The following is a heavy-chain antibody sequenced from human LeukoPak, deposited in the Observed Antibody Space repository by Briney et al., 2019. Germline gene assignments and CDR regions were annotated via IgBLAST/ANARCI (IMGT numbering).Heavy chain of an antibody. CDR3: AKSYPVVVVISQPLDY. J-gene: IGHJ4*02. CDR2: ISGSGGST. D-gene: IGHD3-22*01. V-gene: IGHV3-23*01. Sequence: PGGSLRLSCAASGFTFSSYAMSWVRQAPGKGLEWVSAISGSGGSTYYADSVKGRFTISRDNSKNTLYPQMNSLRAEDTAVYYCAKSYPVVVVISQPLDYWGQGTLVTVSS. CDR1: GFTFSSYA.